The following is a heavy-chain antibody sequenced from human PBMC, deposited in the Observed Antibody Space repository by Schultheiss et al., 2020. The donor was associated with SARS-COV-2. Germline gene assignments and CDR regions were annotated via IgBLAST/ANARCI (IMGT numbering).Heavy chain of an antibody. V-gene: IGHV4-59*12. Sequence: SQTLSLTCTVSGGSISSYYWSWIRQPPGKGLEWIGYIYYSGSTYYNPSLKSRVTISVDTSKNQFSLKLSSVTPEDTAVYYCARDLLLWFGELYGMDVWGQGTTVTVSS. D-gene: IGHD3-10*01. CDR1: GGSISSYY. CDR2: IYYSGST. J-gene: IGHJ6*02. CDR3: ARDLLLWFGELYGMDV.